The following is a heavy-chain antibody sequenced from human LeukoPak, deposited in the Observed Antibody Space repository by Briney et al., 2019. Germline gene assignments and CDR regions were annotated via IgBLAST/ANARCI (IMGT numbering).Heavy chain of an antibody. CDR1: GGTFSSYA. J-gene: IGHJ3*02. CDR2: IIPILGIA. CDR3: ARPAPPYCSGGSCYRHDAFDI. V-gene: IGHV1-69*04. D-gene: IGHD2-15*01. Sequence: ASVKVSCKASGGTFSSYAIIWVRQAPGQGLEWMGRIIPILGIANYAQKFQGRVTITADKSTSTAYMELSSLRSEDTAVYYCARPAPPYCSGGSCYRHDAFDIWGQGTMVTVSS.